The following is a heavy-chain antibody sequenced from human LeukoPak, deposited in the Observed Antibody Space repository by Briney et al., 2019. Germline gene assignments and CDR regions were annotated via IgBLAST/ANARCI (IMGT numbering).Heavy chain of an antibody. CDR2: IYTSGST. CDR1: GGSISSYY. Sequence: SETLSLTCTVSGGSISSYYWSWIRQPPGKGLEWIGYIYTSGSTNYNPSLKSRVTISVDTSKTQFSLKLSSVTAADTAVYYCARHAYYGILAGIPIGSFDIWGQGTMVTVSS. CDR3: ARHAYYGILAGIPIGSFDI. J-gene: IGHJ3*02. V-gene: IGHV4-4*09. D-gene: IGHD3-9*01.